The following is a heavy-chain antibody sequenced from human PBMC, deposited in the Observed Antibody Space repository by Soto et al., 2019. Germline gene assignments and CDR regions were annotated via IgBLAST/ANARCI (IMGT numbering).Heavy chain of an antibody. V-gene: IGHV3-7*01. CDR3: ATHNHYIFEY. CDR2: IKPDGSDT. D-gene: IGHD3-10*01. CDR1: GFTFSMSW. Sequence: GGSLRLSCAASGFTFSMSWMTWIRQAPGKGLEWVAQIKPDGSDTLYVDSMKGRFTISRDNSKNSLYLQMDSLRAEDTALYYCATHNHYIFEYWGQGALVTVSS. J-gene: IGHJ4*02.